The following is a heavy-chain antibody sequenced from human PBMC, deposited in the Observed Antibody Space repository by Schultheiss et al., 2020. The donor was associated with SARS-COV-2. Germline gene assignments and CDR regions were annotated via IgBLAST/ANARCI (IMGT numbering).Heavy chain of an antibody. CDR1: GYSFTSYW. CDR2: IYPADSDI. V-gene: IGHV5-51*01. Sequence: GESLKISCTGSGYSFTSYWTAWVRQKPGKALEWMGIIYPADSDIRYSPSFQGQVTISADMSISTAYLQWSSLKASDTAMYYCAVGIQTTLDYWGQGTLVTVSS. CDR3: AVGIQTTLDY. J-gene: IGHJ4*02. D-gene: IGHD5-18*01.